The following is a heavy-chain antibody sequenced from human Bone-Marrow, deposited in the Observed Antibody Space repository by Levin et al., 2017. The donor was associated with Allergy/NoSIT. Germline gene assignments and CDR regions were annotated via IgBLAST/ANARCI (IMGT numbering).Heavy chain of an antibody. CDR1: GFTFSHYW. D-gene: IGHD2-15*01. CDR2: INGDGSGP. Sequence: GGSLRLSCAASGFTFSHYWMHWVRQGPEKGLEWVARINGDGSGPDYAESVKGRVAIYRDNARNTMYLQLSSLRVEDTAVYYCVKGGGGNRRGEHFETWGQGVLVTVSS. CDR3: VKGGGGNRRGEHFET. V-gene: IGHV3-74*01. J-gene: IGHJ5*02.